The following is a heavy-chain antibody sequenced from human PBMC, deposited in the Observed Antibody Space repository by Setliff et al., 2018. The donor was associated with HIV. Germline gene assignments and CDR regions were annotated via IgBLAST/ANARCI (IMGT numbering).Heavy chain of an antibody. D-gene: IGHD5-12*01. CDR2: INPSGGST. V-gene: IGHV1-46*01. CDR1: GYTFTNYY. J-gene: IGHJ3*02. Sequence: ASVKVSCKASGYTFTNYYIHWVRQAPGQGLEWMGIINPSGGSTTYAQNFQGRVTMTRDTSTSTVYIELRSLKSEDTAVYYCARDMSGGDGYNHGAFDIWGQGTMVTVSS. CDR3: ARDMSGGDGYNHGAFDI.